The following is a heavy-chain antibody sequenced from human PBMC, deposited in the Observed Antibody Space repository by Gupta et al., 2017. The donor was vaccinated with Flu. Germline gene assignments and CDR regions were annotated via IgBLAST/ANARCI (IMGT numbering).Heavy chain of an antibody. CDR1: GASISSFGYY. Sequence: QVQLQESGPGLVKPSETLSLTCTVSGASISSFGYYWSWIRQHPGKGLEWIGYIYYPGSTYYIPSLKSRVTFSVDTFKNQFSLKLSSVTAADTAVYYWARDVYDSSGYYYGDYWGQGTLVTVSS. J-gene: IGHJ4*02. D-gene: IGHD3-22*01. CDR3: ARDVYDSSGYYYGDY. V-gene: IGHV4-31*03. CDR2: IYYPGST.